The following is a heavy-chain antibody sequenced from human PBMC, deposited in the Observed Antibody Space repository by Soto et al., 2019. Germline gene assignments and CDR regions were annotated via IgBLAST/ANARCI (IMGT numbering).Heavy chain of an antibody. J-gene: IGHJ4*02. D-gene: IGHD2-15*01. CDR3: VRARLDCSGVCYTRFDY. CDR2: ARDRSKGYST. CDR1: GFTFTDHY. Sequence: GGSLRLSCVASGFTFTDHYMDWVRRAPGKGLEWVGRARDRSKGYSTEYAASVKGRFTVSRDDSRNSLYLQMYGLRTEDTAVYYCVRARLDCSGVCYTRFDYWGQGTQVTVSS. V-gene: IGHV3-72*01.